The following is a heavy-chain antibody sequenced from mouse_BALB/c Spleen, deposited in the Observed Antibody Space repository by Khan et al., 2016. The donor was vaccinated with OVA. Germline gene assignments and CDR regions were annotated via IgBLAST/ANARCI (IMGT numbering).Heavy chain of an antibody. Sequence: VQVEESGPGLVAPSQSLSITCTVSGFSLSRYNIHWVRQSPGKGLEWLGVIWGGGGTDYNAPLKSRLNISKDNSKSQVFLKMNSLQTDDTSMYYCARAYYRYDGYYAMDYWGQGISVTVAS. CDR3: ARAYYRYDGYYAMDY. V-gene: IGHV2-6-4*01. CDR2: IWGGGGT. J-gene: IGHJ4*01. D-gene: IGHD2-14*01. CDR1: GFSLSRYN.